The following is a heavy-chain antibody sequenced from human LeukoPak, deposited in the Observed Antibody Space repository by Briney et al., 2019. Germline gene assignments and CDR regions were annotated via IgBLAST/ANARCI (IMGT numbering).Heavy chain of an antibody. Sequence: PSETLSLTCTVSGGSISSGGYYWSWIRQHPGKGLEWIGYIYYSGSTNYNPSLKSRVTITVDTSKNQFSLKLSSVTAADTAVYYCARDLSGPSDYWGQGTLVTVSS. CDR3: ARDLSGPSDY. CDR1: GGSISSGGYY. CDR2: IYYSGST. D-gene: IGHD6-19*01. V-gene: IGHV4-61*08. J-gene: IGHJ4*02.